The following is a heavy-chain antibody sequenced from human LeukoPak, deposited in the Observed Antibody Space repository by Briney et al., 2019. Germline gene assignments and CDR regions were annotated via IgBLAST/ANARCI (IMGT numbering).Heavy chain of an antibody. Sequence: PRGSLRLSCAASGFTFRSYGIHWVPKAPLKGLESGALISNDGSNRYYADSVKGRFTISRDNSKNTLYLQMNSLRAEETAVYYCAKQGYCSGGTCYAYHFEYWGQGTLVTVSS. V-gene: IGHV3-30*18. CDR1: GFTFRSYG. J-gene: IGHJ4*02. CDR2: ISNDGSNR. CDR3: AKQGYCSGGTCYAYHFEY. D-gene: IGHD2-15*01.